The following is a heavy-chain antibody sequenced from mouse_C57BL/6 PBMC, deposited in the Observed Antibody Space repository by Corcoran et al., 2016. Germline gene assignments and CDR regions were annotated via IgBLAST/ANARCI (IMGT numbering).Heavy chain of an antibody. CDR1: GYTFTTSG. CDR3: ARGITTVPYFDY. Sequence: QIQLVQSGPELKKPGETVKISCKASGYTFTTSGMRWVKQAPGKGLKWMGWINTYSGVPTYADDFKGRFAFSLETSASTAYLQINNLKNEDTATYFCARGITTVPYFDYWGQGTTLTVSS. J-gene: IGHJ2*01. V-gene: IGHV9-3*01. CDR2: INTYSGVP. D-gene: IGHD1-1*01.